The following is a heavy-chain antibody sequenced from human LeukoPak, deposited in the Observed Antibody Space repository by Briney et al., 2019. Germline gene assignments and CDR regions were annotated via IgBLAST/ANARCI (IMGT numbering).Heavy chain of an antibody. Sequence: ASVKVSCKASGGTFSSYAISWVRQAPGQGLEWMGRVIPILGIANYAQKFQGRVTITADKSTSTAYMELSSLRSEDTAVYYCARGKYCSGGECHSVRTSYDGFDSWGQGTVVSVSS. V-gene: IGHV1-69*04. CDR3: ARGKYCSGGECHSVRTSYDGFDS. J-gene: IGHJ5*01. D-gene: IGHD2-15*01. CDR2: VIPILGIA. CDR1: GGTFSSYA.